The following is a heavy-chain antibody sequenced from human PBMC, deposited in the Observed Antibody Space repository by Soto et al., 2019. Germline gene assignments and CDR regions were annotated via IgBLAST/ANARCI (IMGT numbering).Heavy chain of an antibody. V-gene: IGHV3-23*01. Sequence: GGTLRLSCTASGFTFSSYAMSWVRQAPGKGLEWVSAISGRGGSTYYADSVKGRFTISRDKSKNTLYLQMNSLRAEDTTVYYCAKSLLGGWCDYYYYGMDVWGQGTTVTVSS. CDR3: AKSLLGGWCDYYYYGMDV. D-gene: IGHD3-16*01. J-gene: IGHJ6*02. CDR2: ISGRGGST. CDR1: GFTFSSYA.